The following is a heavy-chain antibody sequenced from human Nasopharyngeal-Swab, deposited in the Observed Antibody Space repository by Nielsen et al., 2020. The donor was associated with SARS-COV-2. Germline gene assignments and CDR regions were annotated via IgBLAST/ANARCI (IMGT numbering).Heavy chain of an antibody. CDR3: ARALRGRPMVIGRYFDF. D-gene: IGHD3-22*01. V-gene: IGHV4-31*02. Sequence: RQAPGKGLEWIGYIYYSRSTFYNPSLKSRVAISVDTSKNQFSLNVSSVTAADTAVYYCARALRGRPMVIGRYFDFWGQGTLVTVSS. J-gene: IGHJ4*02. CDR2: IYYSRST.